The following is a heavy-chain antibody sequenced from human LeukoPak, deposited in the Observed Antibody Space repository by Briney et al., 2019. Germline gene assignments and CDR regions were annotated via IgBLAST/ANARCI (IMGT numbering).Heavy chain of an antibody. CDR1: GGTFSSYA. V-gene: IGHV1-18*01. D-gene: IGHD3-22*01. Sequence: ASVKVSCKASGGTFSSYAISWVRQAPGQGLEWMGWISAYNGNTNYAQKLQGRVTMTTDTSTSTAYMELRSLRSDDTAVYYCARDETYYYDSSGSAFDIWGQGTMVTVSS. CDR2: ISAYNGNT. J-gene: IGHJ3*02. CDR3: ARDETYYYDSSGSAFDI.